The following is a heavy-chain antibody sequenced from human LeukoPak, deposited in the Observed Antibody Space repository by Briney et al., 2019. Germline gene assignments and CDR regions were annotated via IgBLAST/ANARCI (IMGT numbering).Heavy chain of an antibody. CDR1: GYTFTSYY. Sequence: ASVKVSCKASGYTFTSYYMHWVRQAPGQGLEWMGIINPSGGSTSYAQKFQGRVTMTRDMSTSTVYMELSGLRSEDTAVYYCAREPDSSGYLWYFDYWGQGTLVTVSS. D-gene: IGHD3-22*01. CDR2: INPSGGST. J-gene: IGHJ4*02. CDR3: AREPDSSGYLWYFDY. V-gene: IGHV1-46*01.